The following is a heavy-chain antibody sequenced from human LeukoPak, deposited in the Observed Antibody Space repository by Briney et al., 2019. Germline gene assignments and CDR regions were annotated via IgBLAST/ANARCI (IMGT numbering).Heavy chain of an antibody. Sequence: GTSLRLSCTASGHTFSDYGMHWVRQAPGKGLEWLSVISYSGVVKFYADSVKGRFTISRDNSKNTLYLQMNSLRAEDTAVYFCVRDYNGLNYWGQGTLVTVSS. CDR2: ISYSGVVK. D-gene: IGHD2-8*01. J-gene: IGHJ4*02. CDR3: VRDYNGLNY. CDR1: GHTFSDYG. V-gene: IGHV3-33*08.